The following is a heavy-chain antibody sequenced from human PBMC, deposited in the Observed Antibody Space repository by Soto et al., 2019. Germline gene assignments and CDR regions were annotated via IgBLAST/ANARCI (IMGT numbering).Heavy chain of an antibody. CDR1: GFTFRSYA. V-gene: IGHV3-21*01. J-gene: IGHJ4*02. Sequence: GGSLRLSCAASGFTFRSYAMNWVRQTQEKGLEWVSSISSTSTYTHYADSVKDRFTISRDDANNSLFLQMNSLRAEDTAIYYCARDLALAGNYWGQGALVTVSS. CDR3: ARDLALAGNY. D-gene: IGHD6-19*01. CDR2: ISSTSTYT.